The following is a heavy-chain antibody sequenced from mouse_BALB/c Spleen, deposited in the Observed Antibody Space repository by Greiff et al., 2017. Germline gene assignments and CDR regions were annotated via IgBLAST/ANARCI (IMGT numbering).Heavy chain of an antibody. Sequence: DVQLVESGGGLVKPGGSLKLSCAASGFTFSSYAMSWVRQSPEKRLEWVAEISSGGSYTYYPDTVTGRFTISRDNAKNTLYLEMSSLRSEDTAMYYCARDPDYGSSYHYAMDYWGQGTSVTVSS. CDR2: ISSGGSYT. V-gene: IGHV5-9-4*01. D-gene: IGHD1-1*01. CDR3: ARDPDYGSSYHYAMDY. CDR1: GFTFSSYA. J-gene: IGHJ4*01.